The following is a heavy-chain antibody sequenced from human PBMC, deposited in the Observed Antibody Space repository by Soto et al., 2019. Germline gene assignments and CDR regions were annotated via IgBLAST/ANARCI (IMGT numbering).Heavy chain of an antibody. Sequence: QITLKESGPTLVKPTQTLTLTCTFSGFSLSTSGVGVGWIRQPPGKALECLALIYWNDDKRYSPSLKSRLTINKDTSKNQVVLTMTNMDPVDTATYYCAHSKGEGIQLWYQGFDPWGQGTLVTVSS. CDR2: IYWNDDK. CDR3: AHSKGEGIQLWYQGFDP. V-gene: IGHV2-5*01. J-gene: IGHJ5*02. D-gene: IGHD5-18*01. CDR1: GFSLSTSGVG.